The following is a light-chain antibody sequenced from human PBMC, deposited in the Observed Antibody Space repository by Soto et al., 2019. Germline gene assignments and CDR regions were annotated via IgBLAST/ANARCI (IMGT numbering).Light chain of an antibody. J-gene: IGKJ5*01. CDR3: QQYNNWLIS. CDR1: QSVSSN. Sequence: EIVMTQSPATLSVSPGERATLSCRASQSVSSNLAWYQQKPGQAPRLLIYGASTSATGIPARFSGSGSGTEFTLTVRSLQSEDFAVYYCQQYNNWLISFGQGTRREIK. V-gene: IGKV3-15*01. CDR2: GAS.